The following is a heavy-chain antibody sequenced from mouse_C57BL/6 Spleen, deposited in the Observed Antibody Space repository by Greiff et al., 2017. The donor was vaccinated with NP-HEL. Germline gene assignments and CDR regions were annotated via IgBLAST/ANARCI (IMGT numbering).Heavy chain of an antibody. Sequence: DVKLVESGPGLVKPSQSLSLTCSVTGYSITSGYYWNWIRQFPGNKLEWMGYISYDGSNNYNPSLKNRISITRDTSKNQFFLKLNSVTTEDTATYYCASGSSHWYFDVWGTGTTVTVSS. J-gene: IGHJ1*03. CDR2: ISYDGSN. D-gene: IGHD1-1*01. CDR3: ASGSSHWYFDV. V-gene: IGHV3-6*01. CDR1: GYSITSGYY.